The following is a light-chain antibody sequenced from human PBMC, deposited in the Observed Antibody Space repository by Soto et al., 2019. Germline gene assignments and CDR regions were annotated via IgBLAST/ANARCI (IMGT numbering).Light chain of an antibody. V-gene: IGLV2-14*01. CDR1: SSDVGGYDY. CDR3: SSYTTTRTYV. Sequence: QSALTQPASVSGSPGQSITISCTGTSSDVGGYDYVSWYQQHPDRAPKFMIYEVTNRPSGVSHRFSGSKSGNTASLTISGLQAEDEADYYCSSYTTTRTYVFGTGTQLTVL. J-gene: IGLJ1*01. CDR2: EVT.